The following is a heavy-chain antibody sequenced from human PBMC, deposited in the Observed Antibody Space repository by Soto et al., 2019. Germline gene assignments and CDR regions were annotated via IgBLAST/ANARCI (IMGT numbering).Heavy chain of an antibody. D-gene: IGHD3-10*01. V-gene: IGHV2-5*02. CDR1: GFSLSTSGVG. Sequence: QITLKESGPTLVKPTQTLTLTCTFSGFSLSTSGVGVGWIRQPPGKALEWLALIYWDDDKRYSPSLKSRLTITRHPTKHQVILTMPNMDPVDTATYCCAHSLSRSECFGEFDRNWFGPWGQGTLVTVSS. J-gene: IGHJ5*02. CDR3: AHSLSRSECFGEFDRNWFGP. CDR2: IYWDDDK.